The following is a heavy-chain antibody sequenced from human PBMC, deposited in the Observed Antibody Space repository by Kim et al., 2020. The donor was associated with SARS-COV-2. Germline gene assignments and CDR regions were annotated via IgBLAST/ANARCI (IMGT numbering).Heavy chain of an antibody. J-gene: IGHJ6*04. V-gene: IGHV3-21*05. CDR2: ISSSSSNI. Sequence: GGSLRLSCAASGFTFSSYSMNWVRQAPGKGLEWVSYISSSSSNIYYADSVKGRFTISRDNAKNSLYLQMNSLRGEDTAVYYCARDRGSNAGLYFYYGVYVGGKGHTVTVS. D-gene: IGHD2-15*01. CDR1: GFTFSSYS. CDR3: ARDRGSNAGLYFYYGVYV.